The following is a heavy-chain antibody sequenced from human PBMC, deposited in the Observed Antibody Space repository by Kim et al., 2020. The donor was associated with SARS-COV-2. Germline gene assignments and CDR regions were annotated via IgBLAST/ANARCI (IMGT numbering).Heavy chain of an antibody. D-gene: IGHD6-13*01. CDR2: IYYSGST. CDR1: GGSISSYY. CDR3: ARHGPSGSIAAAKTFDY. J-gene: IGHJ4*02. Sequence: SETLSLTCTVSGGSISSYYWSWIRQPPGKGLEWIGYIYYSGSTNYNPSLKSRVTISVDTSKNQFSLKLSSVTAADTAVYYCARHGPSGSIAAAKTFDYWGQGTLVTVSS. V-gene: IGHV4-59*08.